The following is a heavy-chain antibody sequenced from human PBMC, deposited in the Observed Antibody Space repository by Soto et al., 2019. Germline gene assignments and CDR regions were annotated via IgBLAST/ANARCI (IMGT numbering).Heavy chain of an antibody. CDR2: IIPILGIA. Sequence: SVKVSCKDSGGTFSSYTMSWVRQAPGQGLEWMGRIIPILGIANYAQKFQGRVTITADKSTSTAYMELSSLRSEDTAVYYCAGGVTAEYYFAYWGQGTQVTVSS. D-gene: IGHD3-16*01. J-gene: IGHJ4*02. CDR3: AGGVTAEYYFAY. V-gene: IGHV1-69*02. CDR1: GGTFSSYT.